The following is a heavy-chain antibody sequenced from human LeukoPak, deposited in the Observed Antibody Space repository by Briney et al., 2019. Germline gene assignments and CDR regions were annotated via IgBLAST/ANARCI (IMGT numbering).Heavy chain of an antibody. V-gene: IGHV1-8*02. CDR2: MNPNSGNT. CDR1: GYTFTGYY. J-gene: IGHJ3*02. CDR3: ARSEDAFDI. Sequence: ASVKVSCKASGYTFTGYYMHWVRQAPGQGLEWMGWMNPNSGNTGYAQKFQGRVTMTRNTSISTAYMELSSLRSEDTAVYYCARSEDAFDIWGQGTMVTVSS.